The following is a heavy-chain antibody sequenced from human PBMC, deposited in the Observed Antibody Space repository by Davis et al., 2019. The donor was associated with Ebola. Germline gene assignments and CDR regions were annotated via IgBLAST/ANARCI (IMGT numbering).Heavy chain of an antibody. CDR1: GGSFSGYY. CDR3: ARGLYPWELDY. D-gene: IGHD1-1*01. CDR2: INHSGST. V-gene: IGHV4-34*01. Sequence: SETLSLTCAVYGGSFSGYYWSWIRQPPGKGLEWIGEINHSGSTNYNPSLKSRVTISVDTSKNQFSLKLSSVTAADTALYYCARGLYPWELDYWGQGTLVTVSS. J-gene: IGHJ4*02.